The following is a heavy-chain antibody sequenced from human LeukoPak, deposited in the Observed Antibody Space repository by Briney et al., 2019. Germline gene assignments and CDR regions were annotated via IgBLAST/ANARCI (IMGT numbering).Heavy chain of an antibody. CDR1: GVSLSSGGVS. V-gene: IGHV2-5*02. CDR2: IYWDDDK. D-gene: IGHD3-3*01. CDR3: AHGRTYLSNWFLNWFDP. Sequence: SGPTLVNPTETLTLTCTVSGVSLSSGGVSVGWIRQPPGKALEWLALIYWDDDKRYSPSLQRRLTITRDTSRNQVVLTMTNVDPMDTATYFCAHGRTYLSNWFLNWFDPWGQGTLVTVSS. J-gene: IGHJ5*02.